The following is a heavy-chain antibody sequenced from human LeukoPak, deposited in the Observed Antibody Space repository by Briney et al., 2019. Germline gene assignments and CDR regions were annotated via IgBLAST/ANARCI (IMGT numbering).Heavy chain of an antibody. CDR2: ISYDGSNK. J-gene: IGHJ4*02. Sequence: PGRSLRLSCAASGFTFSSYGMHWVRQAPGKGLEWVAVISYDGSNKYYADSVKGRFTISRDNSKNTLYLQMNSLRAEDTAVYYCRGSMVRGEYFDYWGQGTLVTVSS. D-gene: IGHD3-10*01. V-gene: IGHV3-30*03. CDR3: RGSMVRGEYFDY. CDR1: GFTFSSYG.